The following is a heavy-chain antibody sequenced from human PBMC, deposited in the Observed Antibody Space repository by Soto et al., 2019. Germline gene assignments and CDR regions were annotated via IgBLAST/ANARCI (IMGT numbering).Heavy chain of an antibody. Sequence: GGSLRLSCAASGFTFSSYGMHWVRQAPGKGLEWVAVISYDGSNKYYADSVKGRFTISRDNSKNTLYLQMNSLRAEDTAVYYCAKGLVPAAFYYYYGMDVWGQGTTVPAP. CDR2: ISYDGSNK. V-gene: IGHV3-30*18. CDR1: GFTFSSYG. D-gene: IGHD2-2*01. J-gene: IGHJ6*02. CDR3: AKGLVPAAFYYYYGMDV.